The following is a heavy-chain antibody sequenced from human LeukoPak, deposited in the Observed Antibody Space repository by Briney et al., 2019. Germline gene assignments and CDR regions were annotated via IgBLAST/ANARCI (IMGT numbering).Heavy chain of an antibody. D-gene: IGHD6-19*01. J-gene: IGHJ4*02. CDR3: ARSPPYSSGWYMEYFDY. CDR1: GGSISSGGYY. CDR2: IYFSGGT. V-gene: IGHV4-31*01. Sequence: PSETLSLTCTVSGGSISSGGYYWSWIRQHPGKGLEWIGYIYFSGGTYYNPSPNTPVTKSVDTSKNQFSLKLSSVTAADTAVYYCARSPPYSSGWYMEYFDYWGQGTLVTVSS.